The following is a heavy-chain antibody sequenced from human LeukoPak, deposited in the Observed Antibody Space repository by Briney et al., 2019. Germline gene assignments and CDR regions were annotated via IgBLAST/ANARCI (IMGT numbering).Heavy chain of an antibody. CDR3: ARHPSWHYYYFYMDV. V-gene: IGHV4-39*01. D-gene: IGHD2-15*01. CDR2: IYYSGSS. J-gene: IGHJ6*03. Sequence: PSETLSLTCTVSGGSISSSSYYWGWIRQPPGKGLEWIGSIYYSGSSYSSPSLKSRVTISIDTSKNQFSLRLSSVTAADTAVYYCARHPSWHYYYFYMDVWGKGTTVTVS. CDR1: GGSISSSSYY.